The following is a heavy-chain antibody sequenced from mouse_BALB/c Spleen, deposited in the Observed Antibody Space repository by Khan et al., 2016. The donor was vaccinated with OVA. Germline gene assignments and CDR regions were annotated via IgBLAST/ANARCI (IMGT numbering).Heavy chain of an antibody. Sequence: QVQLKQSGAELARPGASVKMSCKASGYTFTSYTIHWIKVRPGQGLEWIGFINPSNGYTNYNQKFKDKATLTADKSSTTVHMQLSSLTSDDSAVYNCVRDGAYQRNDGWCAYWGQGTLFTFSA. CDR1: GYTFTSYT. J-gene: IGHJ3*01. CDR2: INPSNGYT. V-gene: IGHV1-4*01. CDR3: VRDGAYQRNDGWCAY. D-gene: IGHD2-14*01.